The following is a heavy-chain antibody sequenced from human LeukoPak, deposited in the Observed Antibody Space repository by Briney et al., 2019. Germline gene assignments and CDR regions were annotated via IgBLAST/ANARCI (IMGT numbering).Heavy chain of an antibody. CDR1: GGSISSGGYY. J-gene: IGHJ4*02. V-gene: IGHV4-30-2*01. Sequence: SETLSLTCTVSGGSISSGGYYWSWIRQPPGKGLEWIGYIYHSGSTYYNPSLKSRVTISVDRSKNQFSLKLSSVTAADTAVYYCARSGGSAGGYWGQGTLVTVSS. CDR3: ARSGGSAGGY. CDR2: IYHSGST. D-gene: IGHD6-25*01.